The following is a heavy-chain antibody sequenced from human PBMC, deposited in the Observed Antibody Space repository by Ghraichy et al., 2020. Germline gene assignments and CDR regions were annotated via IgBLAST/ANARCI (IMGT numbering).Heavy chain of an antibody. CDR3: AKDDCSSGSCYLDAFDI. D-gene: IGHD2-15*01. Sequence: GGSLRLSCAASGFTFSSYAMSWVRQAPGKGLEWVSAISGSGGSTYYADSVKGRFTISRDNSKNTLYLQMNSLRAEDTAVYYCAKDDCSSGSCYLDAFDIWGQGTMLTVSS. V-gene: IGHV3-23*01. CDR2: ISGSGGST. CDR1: GFTFSSYA. J-gene: IGHJ3*02.